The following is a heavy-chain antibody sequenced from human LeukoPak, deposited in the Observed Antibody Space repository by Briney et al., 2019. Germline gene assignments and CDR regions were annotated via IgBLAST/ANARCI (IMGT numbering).Heavy chain of an antibody. CDR2: IYHSGST. D-gene: IGHD5-12*01. V-gene: IGHV4-30-2*01. Sequence: TLSLTCAVSGGSISSGGYSWSWIRQPPWKGLEWIGYIYHSGSTYYNPSLKSRVTISVDRSKNQFSLKLSSVTAADTAVYYCARAGKYGGYELDPWGQGTRVTVSS. CDR3: ARAGKYGGYELDP. CDR1: GGSISSGGYS. J-gene: IGHJ5*02.